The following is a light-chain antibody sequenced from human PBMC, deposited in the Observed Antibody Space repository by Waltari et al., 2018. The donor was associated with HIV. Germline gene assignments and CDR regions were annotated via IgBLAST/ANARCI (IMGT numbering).Light chain of an antibody. J-gene: IGLJ3*02. CDR3: SVWDDTLSGPV. CDR1: TSNIGSNY. Sequence: QSELTQPPSTSGTPGQRVTISCSGTTSNIGSNYVSWYQRLPGTAPKVFIYRDNQRPSGVPALFSGSKSGTSASLAISGLRSEDEADYFCSVWDDTLSGPVFGGGTRLTVL. CDR2: RDN. V-gene: IGLV1-47*01.